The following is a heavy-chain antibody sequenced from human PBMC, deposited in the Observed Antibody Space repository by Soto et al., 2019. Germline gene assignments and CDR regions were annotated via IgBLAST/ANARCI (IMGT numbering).Heavy chain of an antibody. V-gene: IGHV3-48*03. CDR3: WRSWRGSGYYYYGMDG. CDR1: GFTFSSYE. J-gene: IGHJ6*02. Sequence: GGSLTLSCAASGFTFSSYEMNWVRQAPGKGLEWVSYISSSGSTIYYADSVKGRFTISRDNAKNSLYLQMNSLRAEDTAVYYCWRSWRGSGYYYYGMDGCGQGTTVTVSS. CDR2: ISSSGSTI. D-gene: IGHD3-3*01.